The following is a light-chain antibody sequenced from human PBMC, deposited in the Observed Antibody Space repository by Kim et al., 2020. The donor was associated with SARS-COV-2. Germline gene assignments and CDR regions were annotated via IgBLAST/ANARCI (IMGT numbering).Light chain of an antibody. CDR2: AAS. J-gene: IGKJ1*01. V-gene: IGKV1-27*01. Sequence: AAVGDRVTITCRASQGISKYLAWYQQKPGKVPKRLIYAASTLQTGVPSRFSGSGSGTDFSLTISSLQPEDVATYYCQKYNSAPWTFGQGTKVDIK. CDR3: QKYNSAPWT. CDR1: QGISKY.